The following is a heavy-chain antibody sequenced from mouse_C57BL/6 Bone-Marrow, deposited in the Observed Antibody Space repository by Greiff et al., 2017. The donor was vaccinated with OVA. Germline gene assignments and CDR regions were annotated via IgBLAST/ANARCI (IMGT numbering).Heavy chain of an antibody. V-gene: IGHV1-50*01. CDR2: IDPSDSYN. J-gene: IGHJ4*01. Sequence: QVQLQQPGAELVKPGASVKLSCKASGYTFTSYWMQWVKQRPGQGLEWIGEIDPSDSYNNYNQTFTGKATLTVDTSSSTAYMQLSSLTSEDSAVYYCARERLRRDYYAMDYWGQGTSVTVSS. CDR3: ARERLRRDYYAMDY. D-gene: IGHD2-4*01. CDR1: GYTFTSYW.